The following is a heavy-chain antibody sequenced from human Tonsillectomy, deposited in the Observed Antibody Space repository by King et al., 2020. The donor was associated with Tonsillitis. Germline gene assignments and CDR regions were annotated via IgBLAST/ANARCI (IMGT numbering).Heavy chain of an antibody. CDR2: ISVYNGNT. J-gene: IGHJ5*02. Sequence: VQLVESGAEVKKPGASVKVSCKASGYTFTNYGISWVRQAPGQGLEWMGWISVYNGNTTYAQKFQGRVTMTTDTSTSTAYMELRSLRSEDTAVYYCARFSRGMAAAGRLLDPWGQGTLVTVSS. D-gene: IGHD6-13*01. CDR3: ARFSRGMAAAGRLLDP. CDR1: GYTFTNYG. V-gene: IGHV1-18*04.